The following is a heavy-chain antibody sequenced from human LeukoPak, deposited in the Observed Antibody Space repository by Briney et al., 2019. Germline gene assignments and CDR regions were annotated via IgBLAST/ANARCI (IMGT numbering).Heavy chain of an antibody. CDR1: SFTVSTNF. Sequence: SGGSLRLSCAGSSFTVSTNFMSWVRQAPGKGLEWVSTLYNDAFGSTTYYADSVTGRFTISRDNSQNTLFLQMSSLTAEDTAMYYCARELGGGGLHYFDYWGRGTLVTVSS. CDR2: LYNDAFGSTT. V-gene: IGHV3-53*01. J-gene: IGHJ4*02. CDR3: ARELGGGGLHYFDY. D-gene: IGHD3-16*01.